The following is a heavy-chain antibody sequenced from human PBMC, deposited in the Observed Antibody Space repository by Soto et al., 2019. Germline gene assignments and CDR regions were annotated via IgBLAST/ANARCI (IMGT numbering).Heavy chain of an antibody. V-gene: IGHV2-26*01. J-gene: IGHJ3*02. CDR3: ARIMVVVAARRSPAVGAFDI. CDR2: IFSNDEK. CDR1: GFSISNARMG. Sequence: KESGPVLVKPTETLTLTCTVSGFSISNARMGVSWIRQPPGKALEWLAHIFSNDEKSYSTSLKSRLTISKDTSKSQVVLTMTNMDPVDTATYYCARIMVVVAARRSPAVGAFDIWGQGTMVTVSS. D-gene: IGHD2-15*01.